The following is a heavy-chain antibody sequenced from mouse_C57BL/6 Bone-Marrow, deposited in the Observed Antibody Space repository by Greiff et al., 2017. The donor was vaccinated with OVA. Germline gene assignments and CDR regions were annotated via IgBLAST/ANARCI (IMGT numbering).Heavy chain of an antibody. D-gene: IGHD4-1*01. CDR3: ARGGTSPFAY. J-gene: IGHJ3*01. CDR2: INPSTGGT. CDR1: GYSFTGYY. V-gene: IGHV1-42*01. Sequence: VQLQQSGPELVKPGASVKISCKASGYSFTGYYMNWVKQSPEKSLEWIGEINPSTGGTTYNQKFKAKATLTVDKSSSTAYMQLKSLTSEDSAVYDCARGGTSPFAYWGQGTLVTVSA.